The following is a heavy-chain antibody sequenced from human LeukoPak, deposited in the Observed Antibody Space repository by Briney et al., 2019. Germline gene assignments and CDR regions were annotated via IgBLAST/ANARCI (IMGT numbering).Heavy chain of an antibody. CDR3: TTDRIERSFDV. Sequence: GATVKISCRASGYTFTDYNIHWVQFAPGRRPEWMGRIDTEDGETVYAKKFQGRVTITADTSTDTAYMELTSLRSENTAVYFCTTDRIERSFDVWGKGTAVTVSS. CDR2: IDTEDGET. CDR1: GYTFTDYN. V-gene: IGHV1-69-2*01. J-gene: IGHJ6*04. D-gene: IGHD3-16*02.